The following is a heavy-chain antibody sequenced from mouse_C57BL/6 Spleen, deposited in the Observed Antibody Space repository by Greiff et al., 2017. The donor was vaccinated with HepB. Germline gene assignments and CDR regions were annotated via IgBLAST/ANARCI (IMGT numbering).Heavy chain of an antibody. D-gene: IGHD1-1*01. Sequence: EVMLVESGGGLVKPGGSLKLSCAASGFTFSSYTMSWVRQTPEKRLEWVATISGGGGNTYYPDSVKGGFTISRDNAKNTRYLQMSSLRSEDTALYYCAILDYCSTWYFDVWGTGTTVTVSS. J-gene: IGHJ1*03. V-gene: IGHV5-9*01. CDR2: ISGGGGNT. CDR1: GFTFSSYT. CDR3: AILDYCSTWYFDV.